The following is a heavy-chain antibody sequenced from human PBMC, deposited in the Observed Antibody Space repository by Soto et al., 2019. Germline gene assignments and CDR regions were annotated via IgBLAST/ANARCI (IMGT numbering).Heavy chain of an antibody. Sequence: SGPTLVKPTQTLTLTCTFSGFSLSTSGVGVGWIRQPPGKALEWLALIYWNDDKRYSPSLKSRLTITKDTSKNQVVLTMTNMDPVDTATYYCAHRPDSSWYWVAFDIWGQGTMVTVSS. CDR1: GFSLSTSGVG. CDR3: AHRPDSSWYWVAFDI. V-gene: IGHV2-5*01. J-gene: IGHJ3*02. D-gene: IGHD6-13*01. CDR2: IYWNDDK.